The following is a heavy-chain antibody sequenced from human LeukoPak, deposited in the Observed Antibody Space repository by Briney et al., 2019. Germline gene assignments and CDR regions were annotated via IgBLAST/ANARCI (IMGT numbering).Heavy chain of an antibody. CDR1: GYSISSGYY. Sequence: NPSETLSLTCAVSGYSISSGYYWGWIRQPPGKGLEWIGSIYHSGSTYYNPSLKSRVTISVDTSKNQFSLKLSSVTAADTAVYYCAREVFYCSGGSSYRPDMDVWGKGTTVTVSS. J-gene: IGHJ6*03. CDR2: IYHSGST. CDR3: AREVFYCSGGSSYRPDMDV. D-gene: IGHD2-15*01. V-gene: IGHV4-38-2*02.